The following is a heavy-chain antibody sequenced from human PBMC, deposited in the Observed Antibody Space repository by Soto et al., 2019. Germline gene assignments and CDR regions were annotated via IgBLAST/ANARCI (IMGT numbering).Heavy chain of an antibody. CDR1: GGSISSYY. CDR2: IYYSGST. D-gene: IGHD6-19*01. CDR3: ARTFGYSSGWYDY. V-gene: IGHV4-59*08. J-gene: IGHJ4*02. Sequence: ASETLSLTCTVSGGSISSYYWSWIRQPPGKGLEWIGYIYYSGSTNYNPSLKSRVTISVDTSKNQFSLKLSSVTAADTAVYYCARTFGYSSGWYDYWGQGTLVTVSS.